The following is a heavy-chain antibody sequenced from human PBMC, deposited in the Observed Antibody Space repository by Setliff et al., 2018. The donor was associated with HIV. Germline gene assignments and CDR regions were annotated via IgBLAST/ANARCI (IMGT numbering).Heavy chain of an antibody. Sequence: ASVKVSCKASGYTFINYYIHWVRQAPGQGLEWMAIIDPSGESTSYAQKFQGRVTMTMDTSTNTVYMELSGLRSEDTAVYYCARAQYQLLEPPTYNWFDPWGQGTLVTVSS. J-gene: IGHJ5*02. CDR3: ARAQYQLLEPPTYNWFDP. V-gene: IGHV1-46*01. CDR2: IDPSGEST. D-gene: IGHD2-2*01. CDR1: GYTFINYY.